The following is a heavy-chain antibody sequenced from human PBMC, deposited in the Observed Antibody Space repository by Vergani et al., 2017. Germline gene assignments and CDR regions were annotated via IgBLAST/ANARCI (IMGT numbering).Heavy chain of an antibody. D-gene: IGHD4-11*01. CDR3: AKFRSDYSVRGGFDP. CDR1: GGSFSGYY. CDR2: IYTSGST. Sequence: QVQLQQWGAGLLKPSETLSLTCAVYGGSFSGYYWSWIRQPPGKGLEWIGYIYTSGSTNYNPSLKSRVTISVDTSKNQFSLKLSSVTAADTAVYYCAKFRSDYSVRGGFDPWGQGTLVTVSS. V-gene: IGHV4-34*01. J-gene: IGHJ5*02.